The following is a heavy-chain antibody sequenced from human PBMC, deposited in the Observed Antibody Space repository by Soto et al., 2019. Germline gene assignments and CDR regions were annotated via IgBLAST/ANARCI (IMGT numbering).Heavy chain of an antibody. CDR1: GGSISSSSYY. Sequence: SETLSLTCTVSGGSISSSSYYWGWIRQPPGKGLEWIGYIYYSGSTNYNPSLKSRVTISVDTSKNQFSLKLSSVTAADTAVYYCARGYYDFWSGYYTGYPWFDPWGQGTLVTVSS. CDR2: IYYSGST. V-gene: IGHV4-61*05. J-gene: IGHJ5*02. D-gene: IGHD3-3*01. CDR3: ARGYYDFWSGYYTGYPWFDP.